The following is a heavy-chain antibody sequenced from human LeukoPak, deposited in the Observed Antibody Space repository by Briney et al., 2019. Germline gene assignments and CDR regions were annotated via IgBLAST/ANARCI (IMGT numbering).Heavy chain of an antibody. J-gene: IGHJ4*02. CDR2: VSHDVSQK. V-gene: IGHV3-30*03. CDR1: GFTLNTYA. Sequence: GGSLRLSCAASGFTLNTYAMHWVRQAPGKGLEWVAVVSHDVSQKYYADSVKGRFTISRDNSRNTLYLQMNSLRAEDTAVYYCARDTFGSFDYWGQGTLVTVSS. CDR3: ARDTFGSFDY. D-gene: IGHD3-16*01.